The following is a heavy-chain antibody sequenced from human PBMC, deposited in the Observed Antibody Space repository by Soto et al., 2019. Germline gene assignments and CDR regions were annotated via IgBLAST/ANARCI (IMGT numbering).Heavy chain of an antibody. CDR2: INPNSGGK. J-gene: IGHJ6*02. CDR1: GYTFTGYY. V-gene: IGHV1-2*02. D-gene: IGHD2-21*02. CDR3: AREGCAVTATSGYYGMDV. Sequence: QVQLVQSGAEVKKPGASVKVSCKASGYTFTGYYMHWVRQAPGQGLEWMGWINPNSGGKNYAQKFQGKVTMSRDTSISTAYMEQSRLRSDDTAVYYCAREGCAVTATSGYYGMDVWGQGDTVTVSS.